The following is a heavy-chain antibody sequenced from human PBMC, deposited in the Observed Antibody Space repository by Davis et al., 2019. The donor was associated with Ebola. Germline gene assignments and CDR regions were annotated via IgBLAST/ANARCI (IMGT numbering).Heavy chain of an antibody. J-gene: IGHJ5*02. CDR3: ARFRDDYVWGSYRQNWFDP. CDR2: IYYSGST. V-gene: IGHV4-59*01. CDR1: GGSISSYY. Sequence: MPSETLSLTCTVSGGSISSYYWSWIRQPPGKGLEWIGYIYYSGSTNYNPSLKSRVTISVDTSKDQFSLKLSSVTAADTAVYYCARFRDDYVWGSYRQNWFDPWGQGTLVTVSS. D-gene: IGHD3-16*02.